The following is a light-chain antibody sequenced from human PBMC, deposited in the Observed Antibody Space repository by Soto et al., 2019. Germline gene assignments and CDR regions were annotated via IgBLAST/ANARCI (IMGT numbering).Light chain of an antibody. J-gene: IGLJ2*01. CDR3: TSYAVGINVV. CDR1: SSDVGYYNY. CDR2: EVN. Sequence: QSALTQPPSASGSPGQSVTISCTGTSSDVGYYNYVSWYQQHPGKAPKLIIYEVNKRPSGVPDRFSGSKSGNTASLTVSGLQAEYEAEYYCTSYAVGINVVFGGGTQLTVL. V-gene: IGLV2-8*01.